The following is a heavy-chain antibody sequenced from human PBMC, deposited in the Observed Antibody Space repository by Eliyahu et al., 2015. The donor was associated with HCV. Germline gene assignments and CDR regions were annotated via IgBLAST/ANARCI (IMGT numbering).Heavy chain of an antibody. CDR3: ARRSTYYNHWTTYYTGDYFDY. Sequence: QVQLQESGPGLVKPSXTLSLTCTVSGGSISSYYWSWIRXPPGKGXEWIGYIYYSGSTNYNPSLKSRVTISVDTSKNQFSLNLSSVTAADTAVYYCARRSTYYNHWTTYYTGDYFDYWGQGTLVTVSS. J-gene: IGHJ4*02. CDR1: GGSISSYY. CDR2: IYYSGST. D-gene: IGHD3/OR15-3a*01. V-gene: IGHV4-59*08.